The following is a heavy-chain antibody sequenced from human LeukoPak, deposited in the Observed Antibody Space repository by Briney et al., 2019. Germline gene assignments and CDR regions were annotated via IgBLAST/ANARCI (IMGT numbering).Heavy chain of an antibody. CDR2: ISSSGSTI. J-gene: IGHJ4*02. CDR3: ARAEVRGAYYFDY. Sequence: NPGGSLRLSCAASGFTFSDYYMSWIRQAPGKGLEWVSYISSSGSTIYYADSVKGRFTISRDNSKNTLYLQMNSLRAEDTAVYYCARAEVRGAYYFDYWGQGTLVTVSS. V-gene: IGHV3-11*04. D-gene: IGHD3-10*01. CDR1: GFTFSDYY.